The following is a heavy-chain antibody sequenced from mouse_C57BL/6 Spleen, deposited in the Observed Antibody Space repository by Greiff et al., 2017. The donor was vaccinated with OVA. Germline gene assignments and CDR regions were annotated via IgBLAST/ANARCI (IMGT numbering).Heavy chain of an antibody. V-gene: IGHV1-52*01. J-gene: IGHJ4*01. CDR3: AGGGQLRPHAMDY. CDR2: IDPSDSET. D-gene: IGHD3-2*02. CDR1: GYTFTSYW. Sequence: VQLQQSGAELVRPGSSVKLSCKASGYTFTSYWMHWVKQRPIQGLEWIGNIDPSDSETHYNQKFKDKATLTVDKSSSTAYMQLSSLTSEDSAVYYCAGGGQLRPHAMDYGGQGTWVTVSS.